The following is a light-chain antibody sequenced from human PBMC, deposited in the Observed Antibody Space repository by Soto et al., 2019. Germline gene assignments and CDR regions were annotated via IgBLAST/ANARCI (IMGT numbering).Light chain of an antibody. CDR1: QSVSNNY. CDR3: QQYGSSGT. V-gene: IGKV3-20*01. CDR2: GAS. Sequence: EIVLTQSPGTLSLSPGERVTLSCRASQSVSNNYLAWYQQKPGQAPRLLIYGASNTATGIPDRFSGSGSGTDFTLTISRLEPEDFAVYYCQQYGSSGTFGQGTKVDIK. J-gene: IGKJ1*01.